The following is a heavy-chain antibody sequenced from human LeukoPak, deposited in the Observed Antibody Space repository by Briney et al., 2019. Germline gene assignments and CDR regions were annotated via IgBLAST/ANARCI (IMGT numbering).Heavy chain of an antibody. J-gene: IGHJ4*02. V-gene: IGHV3-30*04. CDR2: ISINGNGK. CDR3: AKEVRTSGRAGIFGY. D-gene: IGHD2-2*01. CDR1: TFTFSNSV. Sequence: GGSLRLSCVPSTFTFSNSVMHWVRQAPGKGLEWVSGISINGNGKYYADSVRGRITISRDNSKNTLYLEMNSLSAEDTAVYYCAKEVRTSGRAGIFGYWGQGTLVTVSS.